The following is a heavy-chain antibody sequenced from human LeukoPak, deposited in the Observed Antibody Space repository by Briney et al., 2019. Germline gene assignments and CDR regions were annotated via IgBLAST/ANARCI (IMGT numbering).Heavy chain of an antibody. CDR1: GGSISSSSSY. J-gene: IGHJ5*02. D-gene: IGHD6-19*01. CDR3: ARHGLRGWYHNWFDP. Sequence: SETLSLTCTVSGGSISSSSSYRGWIRQPPGKGLEWIGSMYYSGSTNYNPSLKSRVTISVDTSKNQFSLKLSSVTAADTAVYYRARHGLRGWYHNWFDPWGQGTLVTVSS. CDR2: MYYSGST. V-gene: IGHV4-39*07.